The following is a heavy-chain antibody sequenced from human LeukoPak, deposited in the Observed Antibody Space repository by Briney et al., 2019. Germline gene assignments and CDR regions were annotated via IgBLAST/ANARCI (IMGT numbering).Heavy chain of an antibody. CDR3: ARGLAARLSGFDF. V-gene: IGHV3-48*03. D-gene: IGHD6-6*01. CDR2: ISSSGSTI. Sequence: GGSLRLSCAASGFTFSSYEMNWVRQAPGKGLEWVSYISSSGSTIYYADSVKGRFTISRDNAKNSLYLQMDSLRAEDTAVYYCARGLAARLSGFDFWGQGTLVTVSS. J-gene: IGHJ4*02. CDR1: GFTFSSYE.